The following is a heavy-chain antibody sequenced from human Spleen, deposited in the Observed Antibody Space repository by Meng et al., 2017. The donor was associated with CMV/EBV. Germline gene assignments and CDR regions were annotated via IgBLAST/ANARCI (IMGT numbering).Heavy chain of an antibody. CDR2: IKQDGSEK. D-gene: IGHD2-2*02. CDR1: GFNFGDSA. Sequence: GGSLRLSCTASGFNFGDSAMSWVRQAPGKGLEWVANIKQDGSEKYYVDSVKGRFTISRDNAKNSLYLQMNILRVEDTAVYYCARAEVVPAAIPVFRRGGFDYWGQGTLVTVSS. CDR3: ARAEVVPAAIPVFRRGGFDY. V-gene: IGHV3-7*01. J-gene: IGHJ4*02.